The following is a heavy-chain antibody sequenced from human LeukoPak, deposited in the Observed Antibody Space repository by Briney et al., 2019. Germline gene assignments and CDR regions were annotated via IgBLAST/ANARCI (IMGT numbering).Heavy chain of an antibody. V-gene: IGHV1-18*01. D-gene: IGHD1-26*01. CDR1: GYTFSGYG. Sequence: ASVKVSCKTSGYTFSGYGISWVRQAPGQGLEWVGWITGNNGNTNYAPSLQGRVTMTTDISTNTAYMELTSLKSDDTAVYYCARDQRNSGSYRFEYWGQGTLVTVSS. J-gene: IGHJ4*02. CDR3: ARDQRNSGSYRFEY. CDR2: ITGNNGNT.